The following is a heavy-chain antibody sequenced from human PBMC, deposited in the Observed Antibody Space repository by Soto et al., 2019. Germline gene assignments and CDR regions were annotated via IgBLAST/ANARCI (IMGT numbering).Heavy chain of an antibody. V-gene: IGHV4-34*01. CDR3: ARDGEYPLIVGGWLYX. J-gene: IGHJ5*02. D-gene: IGHD2-2*01. CDR2: INHSGST. Sequence: ETLSLTFAVYGLSFSGYYWSWIRQPPGKGLEWIVEINHSGSTNYNPSLKSRVTISVDTSMNQFSLKLSSVTAADTAVYYCARDGEYPLIVGGWLYXWGQVTPVTVSX. CDR1: GLSFSGYY.